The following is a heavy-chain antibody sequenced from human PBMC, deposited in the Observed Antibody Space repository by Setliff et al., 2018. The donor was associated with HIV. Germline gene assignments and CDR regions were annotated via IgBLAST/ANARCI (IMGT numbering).Heavy chain of an antibody. CDR2: IVPILGIA. D-gene: IGHD7-27*01. J-gene: IGHJ3*02. V-gene: IGHV1-69*10. CDR1: GGTFTNSA. CDR3: ARIPTGGAFDI. Sequence: SVKVSCKASGGTFTNSAIGWVRQAPGQGLEWMGAIVPILGIANSAQKFQGRVMITTDESTNTAYMELSSLRSEDTAVYYCARIPTGGAFDIWGQGTVVTVSS.